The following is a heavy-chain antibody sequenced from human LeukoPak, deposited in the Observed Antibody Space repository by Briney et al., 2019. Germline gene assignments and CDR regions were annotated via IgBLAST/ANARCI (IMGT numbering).Heavy chain of an antibody. J-gene: IGHJ6*03. CDR2: ISGSGGST. CDR3: AKRRLYYYYMDV. V-gene: IGHV3-23*01. Sequence: GGSLRLSCAASGFTFSSYAMSWVRQAPGKGLEWVSAISGSGGSTYYADSVKGRFTISRDNSKNTLCLQMNSLRAEDTAVYYCAKRRLYYYYMDVWGKGTTVTVSS. CDR1: GFTFSSYA.